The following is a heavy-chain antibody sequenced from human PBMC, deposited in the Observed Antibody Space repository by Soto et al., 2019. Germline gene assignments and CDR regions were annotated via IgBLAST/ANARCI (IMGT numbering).Heavy chain of an antibody. CDR2: IYPGDSDT. Sequence: GESLKISCRGSGYNYNLHWISWVRQKPGRGLEWMGIIYPGDSDTRYNPSFQGQVTISVDKSINTAYLQWDSLEASDTATYYCARHLRSYDFFQYYYGIDVWSQGSTVTVS. D-gene: IGHD3-16*01. CDR1: GYNYNLHW. CDR3: ARHLRSYDFFQYYYGIDV. V-gene: IGHV5-51*01. J-gene: IGHJ6*02.